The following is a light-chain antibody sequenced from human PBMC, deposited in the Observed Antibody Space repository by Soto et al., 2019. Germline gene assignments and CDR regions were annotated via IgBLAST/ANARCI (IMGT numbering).Light chain of an antibody. CDR3: CSYAGSSTPVV. CDR1: SSDVGSYNL. Sequence: QSALTQPASVSGSPGQSITISCTGTSSDVGSYNLVSWYQQHPGKAPKLMIYEGSKRPSGVSNRFSGSKSGNTASLTISGRQAEDEADYYCCSYAGSSTPVVFGGGTKVTVL. CDR2: EGS. V-gene: IGLV2-23*01. J-gene: IGLJ2*01.